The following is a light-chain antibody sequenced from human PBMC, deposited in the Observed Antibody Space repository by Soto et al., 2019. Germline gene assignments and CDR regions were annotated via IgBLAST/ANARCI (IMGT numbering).Light chain of an antibody. Sequence: EIVLTQSPGTLCLSPGERATLSCRASQSVSSSHLAWYQQKPGQAPRLLIYGASSRATGIPDRFSGSGSGTDFTLTISRLEPEDFAVYYCQQYGSSPWTFGQGTKVDIK. V-gene: IGKV3-20*01. CDR2: GAS. CDR3: QQYGSSPWT. J-gene: IGKJ1*01. CDR1: QSVSSSH.